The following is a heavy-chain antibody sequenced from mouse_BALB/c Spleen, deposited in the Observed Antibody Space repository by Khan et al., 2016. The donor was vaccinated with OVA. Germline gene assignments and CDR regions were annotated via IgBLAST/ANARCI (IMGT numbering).Heavy chain of an antibody. V-gene: IGHV9-3*02. J-gene: IGHJ3*01. Sequence: QIQLVQSGPELKKPGETVKISCKASGYTFTNYGMNWAKQAPGKGLKWMGWINTNTGEPTYAEEFKERFAFSLETSASTAYLQINNLKNEDTATYFCARGYYMYCSWLPYWGQGTLVTVSA. CDR3: ARGYYMYCSWLPY. D-gene: IGHD2-14*01. CDR2: INTNTGEP. CDR1: GYTFTNYG.